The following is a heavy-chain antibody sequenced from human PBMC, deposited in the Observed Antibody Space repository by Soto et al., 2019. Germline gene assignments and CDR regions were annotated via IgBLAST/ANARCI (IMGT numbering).Heavy chain of an antibody. V-gene: IGHV1-18*01. Sequence: VQLVQSGAEVKKPGASVKVSCKASGYTFTSYGISWVRQAPGQGLEWMGWISAYNGNTNYAQKLQGRVTMTTDTSTSTAYMELRSLRSDDTAVYYCARAYYDFWSGYPVNYYYMDVWGKGTTVTVSS. D-gene: IGHD3-3*01. CDR2: ISAYNGNT. CDR3: ARAYYDFWSGYPVNYYYMDV. J-gene: IGHJ6*03. CDR1: GYTFTSYG.